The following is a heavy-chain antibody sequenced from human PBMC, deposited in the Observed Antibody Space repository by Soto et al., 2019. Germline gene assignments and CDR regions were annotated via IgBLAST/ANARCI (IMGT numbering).Heavy chain of an antibody. Sequence: PGGSLRLSCAASGFTFSSYEMNWVRQAPGKGLEWVSYISSSGSTIYYADSVKGRFTISRDNAKNSLYLQMNSLRAEDTAVYYCAGGQYCSGGGYFDYWGQETLVTVSS. V-gene: IGHV3-48*03. CDR3: AGGQYCSGGGYFDY. J-gene: IGHJ4*02. D-gene: IGHD6-19*01. CDR2: ISSSGSTI. CDR1: GFTFSSYE.